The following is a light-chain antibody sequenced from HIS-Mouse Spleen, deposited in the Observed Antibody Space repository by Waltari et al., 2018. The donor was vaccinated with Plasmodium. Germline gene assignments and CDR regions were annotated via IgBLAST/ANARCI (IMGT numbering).Light chain of an antibody. CDR2: AAS. Sequence: DIQMTQSPSSLSASVGDRVPITSRASQSISSSYNWYQQKPGKAPKRLIYAASSLPSGVPSSFSGSGSGTDFTLSISSLQPEDFATYYCQQSYSTWTFGPGTKVEIK. J-gene: IGKJ1*01. CDR1: QSISSS. V-gene: IGKV1-39*01. CDR3: QQSYSTWT.